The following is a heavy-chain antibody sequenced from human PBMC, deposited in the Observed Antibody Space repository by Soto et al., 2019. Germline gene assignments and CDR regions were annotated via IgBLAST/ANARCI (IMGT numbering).Heavy chain of an antibody. CDR1: GFTVSSNY. J-gene: IGHJ3*02. CDR3: AREFLPPEYSYGLDAFDI. Sequence: EVQLVESGGGLVQPGGSLRLSCAASGFTVSSNYMSWVRQAPGKGLEWVSVIYSGGSTYYADSVKGRFTISRDNSKNTLYLQMNSLRAEDTAVYYCAREFLPPEYSYGLDAFDIWGQGTMVTVSS. D-gene: IGHD5-18*01. V-gene: IGHV3-66*01. CDR2: IYSGGST.